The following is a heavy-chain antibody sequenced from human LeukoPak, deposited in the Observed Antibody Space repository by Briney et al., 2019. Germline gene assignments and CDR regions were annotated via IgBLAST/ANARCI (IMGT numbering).Heavy chain of an antibody. CDR3: AKTHYDLLDV. CDR1: GFSFSTSP. Sequence: GGSLRLSCAASGFSFSTSPMSWVRQPPGKGLEWVSAMNNGPGATFYRDTVRGRFTISRDDSKSTLYLQMNSLRAEDTGTYYCAKTHYDLLDVWGQGSTVTVSS. CDR2: MNNGPGAT. J-gene: IGHJ6*02. V-gene: IGHV3-23*01. D-gene: IGHD5-12*01.